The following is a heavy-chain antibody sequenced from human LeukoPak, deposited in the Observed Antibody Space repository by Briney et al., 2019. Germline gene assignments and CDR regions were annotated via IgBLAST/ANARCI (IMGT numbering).Heavy chain of an antibody. Sequence: SQTLSLTCTVSGGSISSGGYCWSWIRQQPGKGLEWIGYIYYSGSTYYNPSLKSRVTISVDTSKNQFSLKLSSVTAADTAVYYCARVGSGYRDAFDIWGQGTMVTVSS. CDR2: IYYSGST. J-gene: IGHJ3*02. CDR1: GGSISSGGYC. CDR3: ARVGSGYRDAFDI. D-gene: IGHD3-22*01. V-gene: IGHV4-31*03.